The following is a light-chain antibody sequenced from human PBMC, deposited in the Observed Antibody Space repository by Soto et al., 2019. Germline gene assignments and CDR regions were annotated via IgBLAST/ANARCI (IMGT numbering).Light chain of an antibody. CDR1: QSVGTD. Sequence: EIVMTQSPATLSVSPGGRATLSCRASQSVGTDLAWYQQKPGQAPRLLIYRASTRATGIPDRFSGSGSGTESNLTSTCLQSEDFAVYYCQQYKNWRPQTYTFGQGTKLEI. V-gene: IGKV3-15*01. CDR2: RAS. CDR3: QQYKNWRPQTYT. J-gene: IGKJ2*01.